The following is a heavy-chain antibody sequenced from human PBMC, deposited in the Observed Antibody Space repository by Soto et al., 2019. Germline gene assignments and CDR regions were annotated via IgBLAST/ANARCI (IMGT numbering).Heavy chain of an antibody. Sequence: GGSLRLSCAASGFTFSSYWMSWVRQAPGKGLEWVANIKQDGNEKYYVDSVKGRFTISRDNAKNSLFLQMNSLRAEDTAVYYCARDCSSSNCYRVARMDVWGQGTTVTVSS. J-gene: IGHJ6*02. CDR1: GFTFSSYW. CDR3: ARDCSSSNCYRVARMDV. CDR2: IKQDGNEK. V-gene: IGHV3-7*01. D-gene: IGHD2-2*02.